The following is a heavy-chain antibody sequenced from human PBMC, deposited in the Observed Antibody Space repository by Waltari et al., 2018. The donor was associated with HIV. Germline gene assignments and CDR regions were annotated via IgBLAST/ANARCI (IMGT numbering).Heavy chain of an antibody. D-gene: IGHD3-22*01. CDR3: AKDDSTGSSGYYPFHY. J-gene: IGHJ4*02. V-gene: IGHV3-23*04. CDR2: ISVSGGTT. CDR1: GFAFTNDA. Sequence: EVQLVESGGGLVQPGGSLRLACAASGFAFTNDAMNWVRQAPGKGLEWGSAISVSGGTTYYADSVKGRLTISRDNSKNTLYLQMNSLRAEDTALYYCAKDDSTGSSGYYPFHYWGQGTLITVSS.